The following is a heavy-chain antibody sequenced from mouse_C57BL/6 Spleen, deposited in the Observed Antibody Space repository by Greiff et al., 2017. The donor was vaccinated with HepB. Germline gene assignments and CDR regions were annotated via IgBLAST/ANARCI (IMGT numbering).Heavy chain of an antibody. CDR3: AKPSYSDYDAWFAY. Sequence: EVQLQQSGPELVKPGASVKISCKASGYTFTDYYMNWVKQSHGKSLEWIGDINPNNGGTSYNQKFTGKATLTVDKSSSTAYMELRSLTSEDSAVYYCAKPSYSDYDAWFAYWGQGTLVTVSA. CDR2: INPNNGGT. V-gene: IGHV1-26*01. J-gene: IGHJ3*01. D-gene: IGHD2-4*01. CDR1: GYTFTDYY.